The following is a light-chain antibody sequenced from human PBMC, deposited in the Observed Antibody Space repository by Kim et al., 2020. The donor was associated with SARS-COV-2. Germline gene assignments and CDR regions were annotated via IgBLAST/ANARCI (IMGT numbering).Light chain of an antibody. Sequence: LGQTVRITCQGDSLRSYYASWYQQKPGQAPVLVIYGKNNRPSGIPDRFSGSSSGNTASLTSTGAQAEDEADYYCNSRDSSGNHLRVFGGGTQLTVL. V-gene: IGLV3-19*01. CDR3: NSRDSSGNHLRV. CDR1: SLRSYY. J-gene: IGLJ2*01. CDR2: GKN.